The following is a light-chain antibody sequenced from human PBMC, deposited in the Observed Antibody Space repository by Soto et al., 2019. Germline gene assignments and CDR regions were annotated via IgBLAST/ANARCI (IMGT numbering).Light chain of an antibody. CDR3: SSYTSSSTRV. CDR1: SSDVGGYDY. V-gene: IGLV2-14*03. Sequence: QSVLTQPASVSGSPGQSITISCTGTSSDVGGYDYVSWYQQHPGKAPELMIYDVSNGPSGVSNRFSGSKSGNTASLTISGLQAEDEADYYCSSYTSSSTRVFGTGTKVTVL. CDR2: DVS. J-gene: IGLJ1*01.